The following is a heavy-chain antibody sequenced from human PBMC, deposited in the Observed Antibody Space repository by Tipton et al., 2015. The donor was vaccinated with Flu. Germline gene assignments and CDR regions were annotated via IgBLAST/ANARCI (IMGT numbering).Heavy chain of an antibody. CDR2: LYYTGTT. CDR3: ARDRAVVPRALDY. Sequence: LRLSCDVSGGSISSYFWTWVRQRPGKGLEWIGNLYYTGTTDLNPSLRSRLTISGDISKNQFSLKLTSVTAADTAVYYCARDRAVVPRALDYWGQGILVTVSS. J-gene: IGHJ4*02. D-gene: IGHD2-2*01. V-gene: IGHV4-59*01. CDR1: GGSISSYF.